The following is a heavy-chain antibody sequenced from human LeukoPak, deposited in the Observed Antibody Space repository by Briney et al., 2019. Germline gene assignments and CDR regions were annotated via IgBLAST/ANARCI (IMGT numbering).Heavy chain of an antibody. D-gene: IGHD6-13*01. J-gene: IGHJ4*02. CDR1: GGSISSHY. CDR3: ARGVYIAAAQYGY. V-gene: IGHV4-59*11. Sequence: PSETLSLTCTVSGGSISSHYWSWIRQPPGKGLEWIGYIYYSGTTNYNPSLKSRVTISVDTSKNQFSLRLSSVTAADTAVYYCARGVYIAAAQYGYWGQGTLVTVSS. CDR2: IYYSGTT.